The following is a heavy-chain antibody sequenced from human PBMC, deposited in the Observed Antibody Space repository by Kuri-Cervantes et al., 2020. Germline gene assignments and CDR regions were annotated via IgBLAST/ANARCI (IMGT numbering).Heavy chain of an antibody. Sequence: SETLSLTCAVYGGSFSSYYWSWIRQPPGKGLEWIGYIYYSGSTNYNPSLKSRVTISVDTSKNQFSLKLSSVTAADTAVYYCARDWSGYGDEMGYFDYWGQGTLVTVSS. V-gene: IGHV4-59*01. CDR2: IYYSGST. D-gene: IGHD4-17*01. J-gene: IGHJ4*02. CDR3: ARDWSGYGDEMGYFDY. CDR1: GGSFSSYY.